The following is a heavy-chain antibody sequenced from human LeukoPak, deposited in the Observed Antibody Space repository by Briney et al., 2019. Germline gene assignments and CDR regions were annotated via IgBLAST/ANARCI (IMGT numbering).Heavy chain of an antibody. CDR1: GGSISSYY. CDR2: IHYSGST. V-gene: IGHV4-59*01. Sequence: SETLSLTCTVSGGSISSYYWSWIRQPPGKGLEWIGYIHYSGSTNYNPSLKSRVTISVDTSKNQFSLKLSSVTAADTAVYYCARAEEYSYHVDYWGQGTLATVSS. D-gene: IGHD5-18*01. J-gene: IGHJ4*02. CDR3: ARAEEYSYHVDY.